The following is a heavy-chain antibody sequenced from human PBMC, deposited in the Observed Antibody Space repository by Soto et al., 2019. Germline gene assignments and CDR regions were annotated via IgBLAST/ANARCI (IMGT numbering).Heavy chain of an antibody. CDR3: AADRGGSSSWLPSGYYMDV. J-gene: IGHJ6*03. CDR1: GFTFTSSA. V-gene: IGHV1-58*02. CDR2: IVVGSGNT. D-gene: IGHD6-13*01. Sequence: SVKVSCKASGFTFTSSAMQWVRQARGQRLEWIGWIVVGSGNTNYAQKFQERVTITRDMSTSTAYMELSSLRSEDTAVYYCAADRGGSSSWLPSGYYMDVWGKGTTVTVSS.